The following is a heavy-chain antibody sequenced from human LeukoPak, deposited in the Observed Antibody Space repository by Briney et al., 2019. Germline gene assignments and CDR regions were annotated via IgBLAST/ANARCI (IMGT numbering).Heavy chain of an antibody. D-gene: IGHD1-26*01. CDR1: GYSFTSYW. CDR2: IYPGDSDT. J-gene: IGHJ3*02. CDR3: ASGVGIVGAIDAFDI. V-gene: IGHV5-51*01. Sequence: GESLKISCKGSGYSFTSYWIGWVRQMPGKGLEWMGIIYPGDSDTRYSPSFQGLVTISADKSISTAYLQWSSLKASDTAMYYCASGVGIVGAIDAFDIWGQGTMVTVSS.